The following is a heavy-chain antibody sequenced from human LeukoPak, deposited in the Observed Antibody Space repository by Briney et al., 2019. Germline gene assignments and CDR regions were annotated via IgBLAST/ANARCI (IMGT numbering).Heavy chain of an antibody. Sequence: RAGGSLRLSCAASGFTFSSYAMSWVRQAPGKGLEWVSAISGSGGSTYSADSVKGRFTISRDNSKNTLYLQMNSLRAEDTAVYYCAKVEQQLPKFDYWGQGTLVTVSS. CDR1: GFTFSSYA. V-gene: IGHV3-23*01. J-gene: IGHJ4*02. CDR2: ISGSGGST. CDR3: AKVEQQLPKFDY. D-gene: IGHD6-13*01.